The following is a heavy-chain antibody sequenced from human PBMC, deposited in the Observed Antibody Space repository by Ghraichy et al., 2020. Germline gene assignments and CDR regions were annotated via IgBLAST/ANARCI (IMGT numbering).Heavy chain of an antibody. CDR1: GFTVSSNY. CDR3: ARSPLYYDILTGYDYGMDV. Sequence: GGSLRLSCAASGFTVSSNYMSWVRQAPGKGLEWVSVIYSGGSTYYADSVKGRFTISRDNSKNTLYLQMNSLRAEDTAVYYCARSPLYYDILTGYDYGMDVWGQGTTVTVSS. D-gene: IGHD3-9*01. J-gene: IGHJ6*02. CDR2: IYSGGST. V-gene: IGHV3-53*01.